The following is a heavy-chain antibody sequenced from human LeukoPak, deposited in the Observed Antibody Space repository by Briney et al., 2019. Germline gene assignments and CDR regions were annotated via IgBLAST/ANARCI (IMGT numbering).Heavy chain of an antibody. CDR3: ARLGTRIAAAGTKDY. CDR1: GVSFSGYY. Sequence: PSETLSLTCAVYGVSFSGYYWSWIRQPPGKGLEWIGEINHSGSTNYNPSLKSRVTISVDTSKNQFSLKLSSVTAADTAVYYCARLGTRIAAAGTKDYWGQGTLVTVSS. CDR2: INHSGST. J-gene: IGHJ4*02. V-gene: IGHV4-34*01. D-gene: IGHD6-13*01.